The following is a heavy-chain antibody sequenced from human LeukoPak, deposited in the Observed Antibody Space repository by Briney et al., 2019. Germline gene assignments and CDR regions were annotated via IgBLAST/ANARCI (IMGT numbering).Heavy chain of an antibody. CDR3: ARILGSGSENAYYYYYMDV. D-gene: IGHD3-10*01. J-gene: IGHJ6*03. CDR2: IYYSGST. Sequence: SETLSLTCTVSGSSISSSSYYWGWIRQPPGKGLEWIGSIYYSGSTYYNPSLKSRVTISVDTSKNQFSLKLSSVTAADTAVYYCARILGSGSENAYYYYYMDVWGKGTTVTISS. V-gene: IGHV4-39*01. CDR1: GSSISSSSYY.